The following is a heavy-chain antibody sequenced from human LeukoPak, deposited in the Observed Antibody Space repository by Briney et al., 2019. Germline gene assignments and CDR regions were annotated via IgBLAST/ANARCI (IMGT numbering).Heavy chain of an antibody. CDR3: ARDRSVGYYMDV. J-gene: IGHJ6*03. CDR2: FDPEDGET. Sequence: ASVKVSCKVSGYTLAELSMHWVRQAPGKGLEWMGGFDPEDGETIYAQKFQGRVTMTRDTSISTAYMELSRLRSDDTAVYYCARDRSVGYYMDVWGKGTTVTVSS. CDR1: GYTLAELS. V-gene: IGHV1-24*01.